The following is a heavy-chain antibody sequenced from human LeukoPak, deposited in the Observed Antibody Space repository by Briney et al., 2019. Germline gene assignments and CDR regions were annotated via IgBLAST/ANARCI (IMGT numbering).Heavy chain of an antibody. CDR2: ISSSSSFR. CDR1: GFTFSSYS. D-gene: IGHD3-22*01. CDR3: ARESSGYFY. J-gene: IGHJ4*02. Sequence: PGGSLRLSCAVSGFTFSSYSMNWVRQAPGKGLEWVSSISSSSSFRYYADSVKGRFTISRDNAKNSLYLQMNSLRAEDTAVYYCARESSGYFYWGQGTLVTVSS. V-gene: IGHV3-21*01.